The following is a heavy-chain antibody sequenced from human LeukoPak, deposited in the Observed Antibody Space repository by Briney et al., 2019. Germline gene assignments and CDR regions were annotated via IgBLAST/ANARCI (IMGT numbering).Heavy chain of an antibody. V-gene: IGHV3-30*03. CDR3: ARASIAVAAGLQY. CDR2: ISYDGSNK. CDR1: GFTLSTYT. D-gene: IGHD6-19*01. Sequence: GGSLRLSCAASGFTLSTYTMNWVRQAPGKGLEWVAVISYDGSNKYYADSVKGRFTISRDNAKNSMYLQMNSLRAEDTAVYYCARASIAVAAGLQYWGQGTLVTVSS. J-gene: IGHJ4*02.